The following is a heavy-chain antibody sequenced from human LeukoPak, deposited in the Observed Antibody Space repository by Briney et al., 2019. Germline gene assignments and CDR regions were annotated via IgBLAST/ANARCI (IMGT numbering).Heavy chain of an antibody. J-gene: IGHJ6*03. CDR3: ARQPDIVATPKSYYYMDV. V-gene: IGHV4-59*08. CDR2: IFYNGNT. Sequence: SETLSLTCTVSGASFSSYYWSWLRQPPGKGLEWIAYIFYNGNTKYNPSLKSRVTISVDTSKNQFSLKLSSVTAADTAVYYCARQPDIVATPKSYYYMDVWGKGTTVTISS. D-gene: IGHD5-12*01. CDR1: GASFSSYY.